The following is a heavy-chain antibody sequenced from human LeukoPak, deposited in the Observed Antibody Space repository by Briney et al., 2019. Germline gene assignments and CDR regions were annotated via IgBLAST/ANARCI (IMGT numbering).Heavy chain of an antibody. CDR1: GITFSNYG. CDR3: ARGVQQPLFYFDY. J-gene: IGHJ4*02. V-gene: IGHV3-33*01. D-gene: IGHD6-13*01. CDR2: IWYDGSSK. Sequence: GGSLRLSCEASGITFSNYGMHWVRQAPGKGLEWVAVIWYDGSSKYYVDSVKGRFTISRDNSKNTLYLQMNSLRVEDTAMYYCARGVQQPLFYFDYWGQGTLVTVSS.